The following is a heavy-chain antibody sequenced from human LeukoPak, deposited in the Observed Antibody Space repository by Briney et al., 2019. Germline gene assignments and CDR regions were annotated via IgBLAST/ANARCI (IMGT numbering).Heavy chain of an antibody. Sequence: ASVKVSCKASGYTLSDNYLHWVRQAPGQRFEWMAWINPSNGETKFAPRFQGRVTMTRDTSISTAYMELSSLRPDDTAVYYCARDLKMGYSSGRYSWGTGSSNDYWGQGTLVTVSS. V-gene: IGHV1-2*07. D-gene: IGHD6-19*01. CDR2: INPSNGET. CDR3: ARDLKMGYSSGRYSWGTGSSNDY. J-gene: IGHJ4*02. CDR1: GYTLSDNY.